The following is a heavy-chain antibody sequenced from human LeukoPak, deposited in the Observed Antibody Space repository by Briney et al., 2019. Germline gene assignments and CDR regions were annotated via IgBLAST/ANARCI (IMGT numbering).Heavy chain of an antibody. CDR3: AKGSSGWADY. CDR2: ITNTGHST. V-gene: IGHV3-64*02. CDR1: GFTFSTYS. Sequence: GGSLRLSCTTSGFTFSTYSMYWVRQAPGKGLEYVAAITNTGHSTYYSDSVKGRFTISRDNSKNTLYLQMGTLRPEDTAVYFCAKGSSGWADYWGQGTLVTVSS. D-gene: IGHD6-19*01. J-gene: IGHJ4*02.